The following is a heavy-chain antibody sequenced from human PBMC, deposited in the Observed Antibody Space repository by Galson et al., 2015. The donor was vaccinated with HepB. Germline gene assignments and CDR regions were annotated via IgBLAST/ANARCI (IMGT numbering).Heavy chain of an antibody. CDR3: ASSYSSSSVFDY. J-gene: IGHJ4*02. D-gene: IGHD6-6*01. CDR2: INSRGST. CDR1: GGSISSDGYY. V-gene: IGHV4-31*03. Sequence: TLSLTCTVSGGSISSDGYYWNWIRQYPGQGLEWIGHINSRGSTYYNPSLKSRLNISVDTPKNQFSLTLSSVTAADTAVFYCASSYSSSSVFDYWGQGILVFVSS.